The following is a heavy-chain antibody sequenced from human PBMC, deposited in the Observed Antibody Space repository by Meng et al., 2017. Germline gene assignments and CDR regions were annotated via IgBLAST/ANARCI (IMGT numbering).Heavy chain of an antibody. J-gene: IGHJ5*02. CDR3: ASFYDIPNWFDP. D-gene: IGHD3-9*01. V-gene: IGHV3-30*01. CDR1: GFTFGSYA. Sequence: GESLKISCAASGFTFGSYAMHWVRQAPGKGLEWVAVISYDGSNKYYADSVKGRFTISRDNSKNTLYLQMNSLRAEDTAVYYCASFYDIPNWFDPWGQGTLVTGSS. CDR2: ISYDGSNK.